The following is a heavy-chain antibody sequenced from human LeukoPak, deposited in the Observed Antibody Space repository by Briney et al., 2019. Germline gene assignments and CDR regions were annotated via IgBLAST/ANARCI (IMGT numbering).Heavy chain of an antibody. V-gene: IGHV3-33*01. Sequence: PGRSLRLSCAASGFTFSNYVMHWVRQAPGKGLEWVALIWYDGRNEYYADSVKGRFSISRDNSKNTLFLQMNSLRAEDTAVYYCARDNDWAFDYWGQGTLVTVSS. D-gene: IGHD3-9*01. CDR1: GFTFSNYV. CDR2: IWYDGRNE. J-gene: IGHJ4*02. CDR3: ARDNDWAFDY.